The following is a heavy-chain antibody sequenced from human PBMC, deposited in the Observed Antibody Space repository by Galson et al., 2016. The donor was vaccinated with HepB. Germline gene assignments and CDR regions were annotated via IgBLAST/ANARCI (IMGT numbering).Heavy chain of an antibody. CDR1: GFSFSSYA. V-gene: IGHV3-64D*06. CDR2: ITNNADTT. D-gene: IGHD5-24*01. J-gene: IGHJ4*02. CDR3: VKDRVRDGHPTFDY. Sequence: SLRLSCAASGFSFSSYAMDWVRQAPGKGLEFVSGITNNADTTDYADSVKGRFTISRENSKNTLYLQMRSLRAEDTAVYYCVKDRVRDGHPTFDYWVQGTLVTVSS.